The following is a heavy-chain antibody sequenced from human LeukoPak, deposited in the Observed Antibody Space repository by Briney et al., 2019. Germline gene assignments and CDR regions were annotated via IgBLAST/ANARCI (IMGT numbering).Heavy chain of an antibody. J-gene: IGHJ3*02. V-gene: IGHV1-69*04. CDR3: ARDPQLYDSSGYYYNDAFDI. CDR2: IIPILGIA. Sequence: EASVKVSCKASGGTFSSYAISWVRQAPGQGLEWMGRIIPILGIANYAQKFQGRVTITADKSTSTAYMELSSLKSEDTAVYYCARDPQLYDSSGYYYNDAFDIWDQGTMVTVSS. D-gene: IGHD3-22*01. CDR1: GGTFSSYA.